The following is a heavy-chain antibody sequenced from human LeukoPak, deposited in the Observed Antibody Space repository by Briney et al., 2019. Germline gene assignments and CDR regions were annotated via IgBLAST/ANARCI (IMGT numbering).Heavy chain of an antibody. D-gene: IGHD1-26*01. J-gene: IGHJ6*03. CDR2: IKQDGSEK. Sequence: GGSLRLSCAASGFTFSSYWMSWVRQAPGKGLEWVANIKQDGSEKYYVDSVKGRFTISRDNAKNSLYLQMNSLRAEGTAVYYCASLVGARLRYYYYYMDVWGKGTTVTVSS. CDR3: ASLVGARLRYYYYYMDV. V-gene: IGHV3-7*01. CDR1: GFTFSSYW.